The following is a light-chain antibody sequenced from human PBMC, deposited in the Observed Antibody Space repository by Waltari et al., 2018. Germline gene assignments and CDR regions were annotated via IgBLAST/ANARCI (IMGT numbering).Light chain of an antibody. V-gene: IGKV1-12*01. CDR3: QQVNSFPRT. Sequence: DIQMTQSPSSVSASVGDRVTLTCRASQDIRSRLAWYQQKPGKAPKLLIFDASSLHSGVPSRFSGRGSGTEFTLTIRSLQPEDFATYYCQQVNSFPRTFGQGTKVEVK. J-gene: IGKJ1*01. CDR2: DAS. CDR1: QDIRSR.